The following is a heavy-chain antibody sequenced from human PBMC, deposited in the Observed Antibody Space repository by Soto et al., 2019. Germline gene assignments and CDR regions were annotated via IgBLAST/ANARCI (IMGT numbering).Heavy chain of an antibody. D-gene: IGHD6-13*01. Sequence: PSETLSLTCTVSGGSFSSSSYYWGWIRQPPGKGLEWIGSIYYSGSTYYNPSLKSRVTISVDTSKNQFSLKLSSVTAADTAVYYCARLPGIAAATLIPPYWGQGTLVTVSS. CDR3: ARLPGIAAATLIPPY. CDR1: GGSFSSSSYY. J-gene: IGHJ4*02. V-gene: IGHV4-39*01. CDR2: IYYSGST.